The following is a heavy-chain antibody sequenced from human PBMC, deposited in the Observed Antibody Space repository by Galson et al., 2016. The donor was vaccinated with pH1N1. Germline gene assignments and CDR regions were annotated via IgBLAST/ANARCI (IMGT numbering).Heavy chain of an antibody. Sequence: SLRLSCAASGFTFNTYAMHWVRQAPGKGLEGVAFISYDGNKKDCADYVKGRFTISRDNSKRMVFLQVNSLRAEDTAVYYCARPTAIFGVFVPFAPFDIWGQGTMVTVSS. CDR3: ARPTAIFGVFVPFAPFDI. CDR1: GFTFNTYA. D-gene: IGHD3-3*01. CDR2: ISYDGNKK. V-gene: IGHV3-30-3*01. J-gene: IGHJ3*02.